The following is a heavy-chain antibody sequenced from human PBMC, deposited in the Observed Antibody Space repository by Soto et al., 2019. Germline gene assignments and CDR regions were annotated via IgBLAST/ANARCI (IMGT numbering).Heavy chain of an antibody. J-gene: IGHJ4*02. V-gene: IGHV3-7*01. Sequence: GGSLRLSCAASGFTFSNYWMSWVRQAPGKGLEWVANIKPDGNEIYYVDSVKGRFTISRDNAKNSLYLQMDSLRAEDTAVYYCAREAYWGQGTLVTVSS. CDR2: IKPDGNEI. D-gene: IGHD3-16*01. CDR1: GFTFSNYW. CDR3: AREAY.